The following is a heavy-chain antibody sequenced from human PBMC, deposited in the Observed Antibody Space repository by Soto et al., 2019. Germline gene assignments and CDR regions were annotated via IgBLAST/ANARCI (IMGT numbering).Heavy chain of an antibody. CDR1: GGSVRGYY. J-gene: IGHJ4*02. Sequence: SETLSLTCAVYGGSVRGYYLSLIRQPPGKGLEWIGEISDSGGTNYNPSLKSRVTISVDTSKNQFSLMLNSVTAADTAVYYCARASNKRGYSYGPDFWGQGPLVTVSS. V-gene: IGHV4-34*01. D-gene: IGHD5-18*01. CDR3: ARASNKRGYSYGPDF. CDR2: ISDSGGT.